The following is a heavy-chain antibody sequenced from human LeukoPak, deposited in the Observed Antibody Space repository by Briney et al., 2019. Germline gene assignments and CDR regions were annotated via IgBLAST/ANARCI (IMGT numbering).Heavy chain of an antibody. CDR2: IYSGGST. Sequence: GGSLRLSCAASGFTVSSNYMSRVRQAPGKGLEWVSVIYSGGSTYYADSVKGRFTISRDNSKNTLYLQMNSLRAEDTAVYYCARAVGLYFYYYMDVWGKGTTVTISS. CDR1: GFTVSSNY. CDR3: ARAVGLYFYYYMDV. V-gene: IGHV3-53*01. J-gene: IGHJ6*03.